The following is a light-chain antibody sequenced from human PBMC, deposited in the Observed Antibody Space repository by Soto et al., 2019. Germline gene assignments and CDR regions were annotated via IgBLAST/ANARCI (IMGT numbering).Light chain of an antibody. CDR2: EVT. J-gene: IGLJ2*01. V-gene: IGLV2-8*01. CDR3: SSYAGSNNLV. Sequence: QSALTQPPSASGSPGQSVTISSTGTSSDVGGYHYVSWYQQHPGKALKLMIHEVTKRPSGVPDRFSGSKSGNTASLTVSGLQGEDEADYYCSSYAGSNNLVFGGGTKLTVL. CDR1: SSDVGGYHY.